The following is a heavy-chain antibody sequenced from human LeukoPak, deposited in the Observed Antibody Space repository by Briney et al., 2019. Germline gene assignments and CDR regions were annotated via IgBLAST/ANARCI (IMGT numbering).Heavy chain of an antibody. CDR2: ISTHYGHT. Sequence: ASLKVSCKASGYTFTDYGISWVRQAPGQGLEWMGWISTHYGHTNYAQKLQGRVTMTTDTSTSTAYMELRSLRSDDTAVYYCARGGQQLDYWGQGTLVTVSS. CDR1: GYTFTDYG. J-gene: IGHJ4*02. D-gene: IGHD6-13*01. V-gene: IGHV1-18*01. CDR3: ARGGQQLDY.